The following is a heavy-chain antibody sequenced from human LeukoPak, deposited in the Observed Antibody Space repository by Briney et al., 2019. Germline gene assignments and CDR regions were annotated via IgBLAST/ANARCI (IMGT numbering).Heavy chain of an antibody. CDR1: GDSISTYY. CDR2: IYFSGST. D-gene: IGHD3-16*01. V-gene: IGHV4-59*08. J-gene: IGHJ5*02. CDR3: ARHEGRGWFDP. Sequence: SETLSLTCTVSGDSISTYYWSWIRQPPGKGLEWIGYIYFSGSTNYNPSLKSRVTISVDTSKNQFSLKLNSVTATDTAVYYCARHEGRGWFDPWGQGTLVTVSS.